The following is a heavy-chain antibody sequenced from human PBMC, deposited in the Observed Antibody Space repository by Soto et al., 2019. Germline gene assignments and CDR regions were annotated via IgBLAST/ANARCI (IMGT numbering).Heavy chain of an antibody. J-gene: IGHJ4*02. CDR2: MNSDGSNT. V-gene: IGHV3-74*01. Sequence: GGSLRLSCAASGFTFGNSWMHWVRQAPGKGLEWVSRMNSDGSNTNYADSVKGRFTVSRDNAKDTLYLQMNSLRAEDTAVYYCATAEVDYWGPGTLVTVSS. CDR3: ATAEVDY. CDR1: GFTFGNSW.